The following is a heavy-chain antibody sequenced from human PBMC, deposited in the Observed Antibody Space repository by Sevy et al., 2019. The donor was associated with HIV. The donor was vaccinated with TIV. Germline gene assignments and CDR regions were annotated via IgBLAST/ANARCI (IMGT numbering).Heavy chain of an antibody. D-gene: IGHD3-16*02. V-gene: IGHV3-21*01. Sequence: GGSLRLSCAASGFTFSSYSMNWVRQAPGKGLEWVSCCSSSSSYIYYADSVKGRFTISRDNAKNSLYLQMNSLRAEDTAVYYCARDSSTHYDYVWGSYRRVSYYYGMDVWGQGTTVTVSS. CDR1: GFTFSSYS. CDR2: CSSSSSYI. J-gene: IGHJ6*02. CDR3: ARDSSTHYDYVWGSYRRVSYYYGMDV.